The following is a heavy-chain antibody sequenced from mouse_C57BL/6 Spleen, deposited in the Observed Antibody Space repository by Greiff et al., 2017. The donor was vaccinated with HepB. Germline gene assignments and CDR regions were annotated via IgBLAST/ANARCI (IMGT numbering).Heavy chain of an antibody. V-gene: IGHV1-15*01. J-gene: IGHJ4*01. D-gene: IGHD2-2*01. CDR1: GYTFTDYE. CDR2: IDPETGGT. Sequence: QVHVKQSGAELVRPGASVTLSCKASGYTFTDYEMHWVKQTPVHGLEWIGAIDPETGGTAYNQKFKGKAILTADTSSSTAYMELRSLTSEDSAVYYCTRSGGYHYYAMDYWGQGTSVTVSS. CDR3: TRSGGYHYYAMDY.